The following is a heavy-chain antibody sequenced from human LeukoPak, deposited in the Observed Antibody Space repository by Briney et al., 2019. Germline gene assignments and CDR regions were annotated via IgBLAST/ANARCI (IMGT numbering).Heavy chain of an antibody. J-gene: IGHJ5*02. D-gene: IGHD3-9*01. V-gene: IGHV4-59*08. CDR2: IYYSGST. CDR1: GGSISSYY. CDR3: ARQRYDILTGPNWFDP. Sequence: SETLSLTCTVSGGSISSYYWSWIWQPPGKGLEWIGYIYYSGSTNYNPSLKSRVTISVDTSKNQFSLKLSSVIAADTAVYYCARQRYDILTGPNWFDPWGQGTLVTVSS.